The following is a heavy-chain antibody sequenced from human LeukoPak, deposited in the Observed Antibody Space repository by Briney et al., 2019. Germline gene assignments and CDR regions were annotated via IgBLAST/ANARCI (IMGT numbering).Heavy chain of an antibody. CDR1: GFIFNSFW. V-gene: IGHV3-7*03. CDR2: INQDGSDM. J-gene: IGHJ3*01. Sequence: GGSLRLSCAASGFIFNSFWMNWVRLTPGKGLERVAKINQDGSDMYYVDSVKGRFFVSRDNTRNLVYLQMNSLRVDDTAVYYCARDFPGIGRGTFDFWGQGTIITVSS. D-gene: IGHD3-10*01. CDR3: ARDFPGIGRGTFDF.